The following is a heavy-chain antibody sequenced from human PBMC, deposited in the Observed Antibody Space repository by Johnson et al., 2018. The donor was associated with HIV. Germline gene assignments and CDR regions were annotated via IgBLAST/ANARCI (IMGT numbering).Heavy chain of an antibody. V-gene: IGHV3-66*01. CDR3: ARDDDAFDI. J-gene: IGHJ3*02. CDR1: GFTVSSNY. Sequence: VQLVESGGGLVQPGGSLRLSCAASGFTVSSNYMSWVRQAPGKGLEWVSVISDDGGSTYYADSVEGRFTISRDDSKNTLYLQMNSLRAEDTAVYYCARDDDAFDIWGQGTMVTVSS. CDR2: ISDDGGST.